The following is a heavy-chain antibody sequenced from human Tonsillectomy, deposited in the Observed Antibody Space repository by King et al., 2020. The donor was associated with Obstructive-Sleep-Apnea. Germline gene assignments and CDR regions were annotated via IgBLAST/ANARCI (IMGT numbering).Heavy chain of an antibody. D-gene: IGHD3-10*01. CDR1: GGSISSGGYY. Sequence: VQLQESGPGLVKTSQTLSLTCTVSGGSISSGGYYWSWIRQHPGQGLEWIGYIYYSGSTYYNPSLKSRVTTSVDTSKNQFSLNLTSVTAADTAVYYCARVYYYGSGSLDAFDIWGQGTMVTVSS. CDR3: ARVYYYGSGSLDAFDI. CDR2: IYYSGST. V-gene: IGHV4-31*03. J-gene: IGHJ3*02.